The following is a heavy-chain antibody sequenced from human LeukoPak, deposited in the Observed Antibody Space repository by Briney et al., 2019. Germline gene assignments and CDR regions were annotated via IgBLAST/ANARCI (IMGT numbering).Heavy chain of an antibody. CDR1: GFSFSSYA. CDR3: ARRMINFGPGNWYFDL. D-gene: IGHD3-22*01. V-gene: IGHV3-23*01. J-gene: IGHJ2*01. CDR2: ISGSGDTI. Sequence: GGSLRLSCAASGFSFSSYAMNWVRQAPGEGLEWVSAISGSGDTIYYADSVKGRFTISRDNSKNTLYLQMNSLRAEDTAVYYCARRMINFGPGNWYFDLWGRGTLVTVSS.